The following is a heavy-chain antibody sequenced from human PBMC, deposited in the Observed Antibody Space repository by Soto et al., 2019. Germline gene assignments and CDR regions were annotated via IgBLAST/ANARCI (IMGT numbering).Heavy chain of an antibody. Sequence: SETLSLTCTVSGGSVTNSSYYWGWIRQSPGKGLEWIGSVYYRGRSYSESSVKSRVTISVGTSKNRFSLSLNSVTASDTAVYFCVSQRTTVPTQAYFDYWGPGALVTVSS. CDR1: GGSVTNSSYY. CDR3: VSQRTTVPTQAYFDY. CDR2: VYYRGRS. J-gene: IGHJ4*02. V-gene: IGHV4-39*01. D-gene: IGHD4-17*01.